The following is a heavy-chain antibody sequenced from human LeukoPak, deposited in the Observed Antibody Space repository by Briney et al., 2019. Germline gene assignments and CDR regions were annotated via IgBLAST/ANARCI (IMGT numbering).Heavy chain of an antibody. V-gene: IGHV4-34*01. CDR1: GFTFSSYA. D-gene: IGHD1-26*01. Sequence: GSLRLSCAASGFTFSSYAMSWVRQAPGKGLEWIGEINHSGSTNYNPSLKSRVTISVDTSKNQFSLRLSSVTAADTAVYYCARGQGATVPQVGKNWFDPWGQGTRVIVSS. J-gene: IGHJ5*02. CDR3: ARGQGATVPQVGKNWFDP. CDR2: INHSGST.